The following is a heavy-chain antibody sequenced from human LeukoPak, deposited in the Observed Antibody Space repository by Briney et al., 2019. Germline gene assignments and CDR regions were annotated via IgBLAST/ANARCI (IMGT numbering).Heavy chain of an antibody. Sequence: PGRSLRLSCAASGFTFDGYAMHWVRQAPGKGLEWVSGISWNSGSIGYADSVKGRFTISRDNAKNSLYLQMNSLRAEDTALYYCAKVYYYYDSSGYYDYWGQGTLVTVSS. CDR3: AKVYYYYDSSGYYDY. CDR2: ISWNSGSI. V-gene: IGHV3-9*01. J-gene: IGHJ4*02. CDR1: GFTFDGYA. D-gene: IGHD3-22*01.